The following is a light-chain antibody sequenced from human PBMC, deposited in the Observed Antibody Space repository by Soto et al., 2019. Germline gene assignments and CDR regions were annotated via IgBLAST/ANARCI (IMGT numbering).Light chain of an antibody. CDR2: GAS. J-gene: IGKJ5*01. CDR3: QHTYTTPELT. Sequence: IQMTQSPSSLSASVEDRVTITCRASQSISISLNWYQLKPGKAPNLLMYGASYLKSGVPTRFSGSGSGTDFTLTISSLQPEDFAPYYCQHTYTTPELTLGQGTRLEIK. CDR1: QSISIS. V-gene: IGKV1-39*01.